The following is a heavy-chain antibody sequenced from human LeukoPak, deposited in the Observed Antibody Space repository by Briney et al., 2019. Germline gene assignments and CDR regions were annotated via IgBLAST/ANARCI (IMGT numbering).Heavy chain of an antibody. J-gene: IGHJ4*02. V-gene: IGHV3-23*01. CDR3: AKAHEEYYYDSSGYYLNDY. Sequence: ETGGSLRLSCAASGFTFSSYAMSWVRQAPGKGLEWVSAISGSGGSTYYADSVKGRFTISRDNSKNTLYLQMNSLRAEDTAVYYCAKAHEEYYYDSSGYYLNDYWGQGTLVTVSS. CDR2: ISGSGGST. D-gene: IGHD3-22*01. CDR1: GFTFSSYA.